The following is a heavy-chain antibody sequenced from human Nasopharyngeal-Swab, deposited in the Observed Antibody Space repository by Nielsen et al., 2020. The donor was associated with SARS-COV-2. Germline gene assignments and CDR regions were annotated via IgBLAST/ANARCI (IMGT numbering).Heavy chain of an antibody. CDR3: ARHSSSSLSPSFDYYYGMDV. J-gene: IGHJ6*02. Sequence: SETLSLTCTVSSGSLSSYYWSWIRQPPGKGLEWIGYIYYSGSTNYNPSLKSRVTISVDTSKNQFSLKLSSVTAADTAVYYCARHSSSSLSPSFDYYYGMDVWGQGTTVTVSS. CDR1: SGSLSSYY. V-gene: IGHV4-59*08. D-gene: IGHD6-6*01. CDR2: IYYSGST.